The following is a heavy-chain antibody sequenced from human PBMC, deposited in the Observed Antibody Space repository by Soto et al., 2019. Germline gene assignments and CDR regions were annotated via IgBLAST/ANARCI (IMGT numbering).Heavy chain of an antibody. D-gene: IGHD4-17*01. CDR1: GFTFSSYG. V-gene: IGHV3-30*03. CDR3: ARELRALPYYYYGMDV. J-gene: IGHJ6*02. Sequence: GGSLRLSCAASGFTFSSYGMHWVRQAPGKGLEWVAVISYDGSNKYYADSVKGRFTISRDNSKNTLYLQMNSLRAEDTAVYYCARELRALPYYYYGMDVWGQGTTVTVSS. CDR2: ISYDGSNK.